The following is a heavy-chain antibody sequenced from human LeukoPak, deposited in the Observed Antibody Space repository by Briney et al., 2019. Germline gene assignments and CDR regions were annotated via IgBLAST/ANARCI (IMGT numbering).Heavy chain of an antibody. CDR1: GYTLTELS. CDR2: FDPEDGET. J-gene: IGHJ4*02. V-gene: IGHV1-24*01. D-gene: IGHD1-26*01. Sequence: ASVKVSGKVSGYTLTELSMHWVRQAPGKGLEWMGGFDPEDGETIYAQKFQGRVTMTEDTSTDTAYMELSSLRSEDTAVYYCATMWDPRTVFDYWGQGTLVTVSS. CDR3: ATMWDPRTVFDY.